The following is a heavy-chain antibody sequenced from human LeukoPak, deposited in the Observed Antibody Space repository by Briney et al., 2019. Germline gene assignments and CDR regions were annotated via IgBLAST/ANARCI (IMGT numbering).Heavy chain of an antibody. V-gene: IGHV4-59*01. J-gene: IGHJ4*02. CDR2: VYYSGNT. D-gene: IGHD2-2*01. CDR1: GGSISSYY. CDR3: ARDCSSTSCGFDY. Sequence: SVTLSLTCTVSGGSISSYYWSWIRQPPGKGLEWIGYVYYSGNTNYNPSLKSRVTISIDTSKNQFSLKLSSVTAADTAVYYCARDCSSTSCGFDYWGQGTLVTVSS.